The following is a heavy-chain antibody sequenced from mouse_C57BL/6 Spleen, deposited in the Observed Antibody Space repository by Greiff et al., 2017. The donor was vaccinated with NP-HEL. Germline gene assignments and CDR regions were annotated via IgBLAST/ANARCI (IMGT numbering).Heavy chain of an antibody. CDR3: AKSSYVDWYFDV. D-gene: IGHD1-1*01. CDR1: GYSITSGYY. CDR2: ISYDGSN. Sequence: DVKLVESGPGLVKPSQSLSLTCSVTGYSITSGYYWNWIRQFPGNKLEWMGYISYDGSNNYNPSLKNRISITRDTSKNQFFLKLNSVTTEDTATYYCAKSSYVDWYFDVWGTGTTVTVSS. J-gene: IGHJ1*03. V-gene: IGHV3-6*01.